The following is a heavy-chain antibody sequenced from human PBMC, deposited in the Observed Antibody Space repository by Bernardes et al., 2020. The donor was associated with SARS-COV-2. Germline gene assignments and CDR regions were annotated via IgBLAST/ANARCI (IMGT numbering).Heavy chain of an antibody. D-gene: IGHD5-12*01. Sequence: SFPFSFSPLPSFSLHFVRQAPGNGLEWMGCFDPEYGETIYAQKFQGRVTMTEDTSTDTAYMELSSLRSEDTAVYYCATDLVATTPFDYWGQGTLVTVSS. V-gene: IGHV1-24*01. CDR3: ATDLVATTPFDY. J-gene: IGHJ4*02. CDR1: FSPLPSFS. CDR2: FDPEYGET.